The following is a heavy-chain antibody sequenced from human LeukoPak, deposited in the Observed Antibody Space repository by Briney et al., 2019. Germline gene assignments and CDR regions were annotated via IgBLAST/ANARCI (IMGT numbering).Heavy chain of an antibody. V-gene: IGHV4-39*07. Sequence: SETLSLTCTVSGGSISSSSYYWGWIRQPPGKGLEWIGSIYYSGSTNYNPSLKSRVTISIDTSRNQFSLQLSSVSAADTAVYYCARRTYYYDSSDHFDYWGQGTLVTVSS. CDR3: ARRTYYYDSSDHFDY. D-gene: IGHD3-22*01. J-gene: IGHJ4*02. CDR2: IYYSGST. CDR1: GGSISSSSYY.